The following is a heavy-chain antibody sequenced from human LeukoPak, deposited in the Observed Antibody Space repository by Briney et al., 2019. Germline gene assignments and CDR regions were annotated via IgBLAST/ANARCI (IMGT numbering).Heavy chain of an antibody. CDR3: ARIYDSSGYSYFDY. Sequence: ASVKVSCKASGYAFTSYGISWVRQAPGQGLEWMGWISAYNGNTNYAQKLQGRVTMTTDTSTSTAYMELRSLRSDDTAVYYCARIYDSSGYSYFDYWGQGTLVTVSS. J-gene: IGHJ4*02. CDR2: ISAYNGNT. CDR1: GYAFTSYG. V-gene: IGHV1-18*01. D-gene: IGHD3-22*01.